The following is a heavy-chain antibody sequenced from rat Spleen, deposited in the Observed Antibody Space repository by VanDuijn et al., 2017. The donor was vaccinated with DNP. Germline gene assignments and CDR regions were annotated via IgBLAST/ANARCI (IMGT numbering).Heavy chain of an antibody. CDR1: GFIFSNYW. J-gene: IGHJ2*01. CDR3: ASHNSGYFDY. D-gene: IGHD4-3*01. V-gene: IGHV5-29*01. Sequence: EVQLVESGGGLVQPGRSLKLSCVASGFIFSNYWMTWVRQAPTKGLEWVATISYDGTKTFYRDSVKGRFTISRDNAKSTLYLEMNSLRSEDTATYYCASHNSGYFDYWGQGVMVTVSS. CDR2: ISYDGTKT.